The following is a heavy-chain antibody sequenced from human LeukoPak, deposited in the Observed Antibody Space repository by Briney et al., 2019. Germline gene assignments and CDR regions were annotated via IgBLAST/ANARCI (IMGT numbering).Heavy chain of an antibody. Sequence: ASVKVSCKASGYTFTSYGISWVRQAPGQALEWMGWISAYNGNTNYAQKLQGRVTMTTDTSTSTAYMELRSLRSDDTAVYYCARVFYSGSRQDYWGQGTLVTVSS. V-gene: IGHV1-18*01. D-gene: IGHD3-10*01. CDR2: ISAYNGNT. CDR1: GYTFTSYG. CDR3: ARVFYSGSRQDY. J-gene: IGHJ4*02.